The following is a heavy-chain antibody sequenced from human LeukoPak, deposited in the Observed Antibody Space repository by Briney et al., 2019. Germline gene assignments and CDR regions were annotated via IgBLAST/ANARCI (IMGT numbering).Heavy chain of an antibody. V-gene: IGHV4-39*01. CDR2: IYDSGST. CDR3: ARGRLRRYCSGGSCYPRNYYYYGMDV. J-gene: IGHJ6*02. Sequence: SETLSLTCTVSGGSIRSSYYYWGWIRQPPGKGLEWIGSIYDSGSTYYNPSLKSRVTISVDTSKNQFSLKLNSVTAADTAVYYCARGRLRRYCSGGSCYPRNYYYYGMDVWGQGTTVTVSS. CDR1: GGSIRSSYYY. D-gene: IGHD2-15*01.